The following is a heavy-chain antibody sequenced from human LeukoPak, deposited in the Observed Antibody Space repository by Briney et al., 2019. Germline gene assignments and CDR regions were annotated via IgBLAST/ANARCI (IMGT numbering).Heavy chain of an antibody. D-gene: IGHD1-26*01. V-gene: IGHV1-69*06. CDR1: GGTFSSYA. Sequence: GASVKVSCKASGGTFSSYAISWVRQAPGQGLEWMGGIIPIFGTANYAQKFQGRVTITADKSTSTAYMELSSLRSEDTAVYYCARRNRVGATLHYFDYWGQGTLVTVSS. J-gene: IGHJ4*02. CDR2: IIPIFGTA. CDR3: ARRNRVGATLHYFDY.